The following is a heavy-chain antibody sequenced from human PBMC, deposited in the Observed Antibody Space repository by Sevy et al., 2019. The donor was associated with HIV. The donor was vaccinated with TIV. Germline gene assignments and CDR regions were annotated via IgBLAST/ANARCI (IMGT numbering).Heavy chain of an antibody. V-gene: IGHV4-61*01. CDR2: IYYSGST. CDR1: GGSVSSGSYY. D-gene: IGHD3-22*01. CDR3: ARDWSTYYYDSSGYPQIYYYGMDV. J-gene: IGHJ6*02. Sequence: SETLSLTCTVSGGSVSSGSYYWSWIRQPPGKGLEWIGYIYYSGSTNYNPSLKSRVTISVDTSKNQFSLKLSSVTAADTAVYDCARDWSTYYYDSSGYPQIYYYGMDVWGQGTTVTVSS.